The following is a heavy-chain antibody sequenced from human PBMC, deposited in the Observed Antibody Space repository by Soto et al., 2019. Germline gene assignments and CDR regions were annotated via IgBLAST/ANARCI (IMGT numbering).Heavy chain of an antibody. V-gene: IGHV3-7*03. J-gene: IGHJ3*02. D-gene: IGHD3-10*01. CDR2: IKEDGSQK. CDR1: GFTFSSFW. CDR3: GSTNYNPSLKSRVTISVDTSKNQFSLKLSSVTAADTAVYYCARDTKGGTYDYIWGSYRPHGAFDI. Sequence: GGSLRLSCKASGFTFSSFWMSWVRQAPGKGLEWVANIKEDGSQKYYVDSVEGRFTISRYNANNSMYLQMNSLRAEDTALYYSGSTNYNPSLKSRVTISVDTSKNQFSLKLSSVTAADTAVYYCARDTKGGTYDYIWGSYRPHGAFDIWGQGTMVTVSS.